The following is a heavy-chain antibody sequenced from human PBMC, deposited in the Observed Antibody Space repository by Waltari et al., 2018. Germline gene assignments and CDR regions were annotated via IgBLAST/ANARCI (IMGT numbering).Heavy chain of an antibody. Sequence: QVQLVQSGAEVKKPGASVKVSCKASGYTFTSYGISWVRQAPGQGLEWMGWISAYNGNTNYAQKLQGRGTMTTDTSTSTAYMELRSLRSDDTAVYYCARDRKAPPKRVAGVVDYWGQGTLVTVSS. CDR3: ARDRKAPPKRVAGVVDY. CDR2: ISAYNGNT. V-gene: IGHV1-18*01. CDR1: GYTFTSYG. J-gene: IGHJ4*02. D-gene: IGHD6-19*01.